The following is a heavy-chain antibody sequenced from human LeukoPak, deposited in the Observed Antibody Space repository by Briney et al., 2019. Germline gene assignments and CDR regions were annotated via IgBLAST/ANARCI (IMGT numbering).Heavy chain of an antibody. CDR3: ARGQDRGWYSDWFDP. D-gene: IGHD6-19*01. CDR1: GGTSSSYA. J-gene: IGHJ5*02. V-gene: IGHV1-69*13. CDR2: IIPIFGTA. Sequence: ASVKVSCKASGGTSSSYAISWVRQAPGQGLEWMGGIIPIFGTANYAQKFQGRVTITADESTSTAYMELSSLRSEDTAVYYCARGQDRGWYSDWFDPWGQGTLVTVSS.